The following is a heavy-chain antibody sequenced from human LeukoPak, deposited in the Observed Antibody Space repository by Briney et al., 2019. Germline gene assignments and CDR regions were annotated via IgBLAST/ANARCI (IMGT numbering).Heavy chain of an antibody. J-gene: IGHJ3*02. V-gene: IGHV4-38-2*02. CDR2: IYHSGST. Sequence: SETLSLTCTVSGYSISSANYWGWIRQPPGKGLEWIGSIYHSGSTYYNPSLKSRVTISVDTSKNQFSLKLSSVTAADTAVYYCARGSPGDDSSGYYLDNAFDIWGQGTMVTVSS. CDR1: GYSISSANY. CDR3: ARGSPGDDSSGYYLDNAFDI. D-gene: IGHD3-22*01.